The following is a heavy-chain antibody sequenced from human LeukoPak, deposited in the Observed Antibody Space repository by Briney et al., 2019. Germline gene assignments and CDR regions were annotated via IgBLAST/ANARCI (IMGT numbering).Heavy chain of an antibody. J-gene: IGHJ6*02. CDR3: ARDVVVPAAEYYYGMDV. D-gene: IGHD2-2*01. CDR1: GGSISSYY. Sequence: SETLSLTCTVSGGSISSYYWGWIRQPPGKGLEWIGTIYYNGATYYNPSLKSRVTMSVDKSKNQFSLKLSSVTAADTAVYYCARDVVVPAAEYYYGMDVWGQGTTVTVSS. CDR2: IYYNGAT. V-gene: IGHV4-39*07.